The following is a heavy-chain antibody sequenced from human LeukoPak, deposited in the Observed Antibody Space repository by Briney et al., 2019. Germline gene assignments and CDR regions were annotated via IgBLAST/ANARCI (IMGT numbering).Heavy chain of an antibody. J-gene: IGHJ4*02. D-gene: IGHD3-22*01. CDR2: IYYSHIT. V-gene: IGHV4-39*01. CDR1: GRSISSSSYF. CDR3: ARMIIYDSSGYGDY. Sequence: ETLSLTCTVSGRSISSSSYFWGWIRQPPGKGLEWIVSIYYSHITYDNPALKRRVTTCVDASNKQYSVKLSCSTAADTAVYYCARMIIYDSSGYGDYWGQGTPATVSS.